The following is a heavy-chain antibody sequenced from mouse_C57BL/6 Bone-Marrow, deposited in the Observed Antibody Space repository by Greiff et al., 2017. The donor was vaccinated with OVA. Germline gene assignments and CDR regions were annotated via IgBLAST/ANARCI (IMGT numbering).Heavy chain of an antibody. CDR1: GYTFTDYY. D-gene: IGHD1-1*01. CDR2: INPYNGGT. CDR3: AITTVVATDAY. V-gene: IGHV1-19*01. J-gene: IGHJ3*01. Sequence: VQLQQSGPVLVKPGASVKMSCKASGYTFTDYYMNWVKQSHGKSLEWIGVINPYNGGTSYNQRFKGKATLTVDKSSSTAYMELNSLTSEDSAVYYCAITTVVATDAYWGQGTLVTVSA.